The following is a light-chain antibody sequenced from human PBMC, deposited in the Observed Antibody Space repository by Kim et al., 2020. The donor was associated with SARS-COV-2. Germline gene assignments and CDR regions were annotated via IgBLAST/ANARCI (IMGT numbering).Light chain of an antibody. CDR2: DRN. V-gene: IGLV1-44*01. CDR1: SSNIGPNP. Sequence: QSVLTQPPSVSGTPGQRVTISCSGSSSNIGPNPVNWYQQLPGTAPKLLFFDRNQRPSGVPDRFSGSQSGSSASLAISGLQSEDAADYYCATWDDSLNVWVFGGGTQLTVL. CDR3: ATWDDSLNVWV. J-gene: IGLJ3*02.